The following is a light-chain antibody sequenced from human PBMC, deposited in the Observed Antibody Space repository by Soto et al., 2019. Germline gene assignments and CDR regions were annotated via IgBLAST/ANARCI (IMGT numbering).Light chain of an antibody. CDR3: SSYTSSSYFYV. CDR2: DVS. V-gene: IGLV2-14*01. J-gene: IGLJ1*01. Sequence: THPGYLAWFPVHSITISSPGTSSDVGGYNYVSWYQQHPGKAPKLMIYDVSNRPSGVSNRFSGSKSGNTASLTISGFQAENEADYYCSSYTSSSYFYVFGTGTKVTV. CDR1: SSDVGGYNY.